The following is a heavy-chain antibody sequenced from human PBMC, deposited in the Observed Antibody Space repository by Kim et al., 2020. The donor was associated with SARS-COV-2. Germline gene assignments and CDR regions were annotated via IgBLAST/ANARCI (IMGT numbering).Heavy chain of an antibody. Sequence: YADSVKGRFTISRDNSKNTLYLQMNSLRAEDTAEYYCAKRDSTGSYYFDYWGQGTLVTVSS. CDR3: AKRDSTGSYYFDY. V-gene: IGHV3-23*01. J-gene: IGHJ4*02. D-gene: IGHD6-19*01.